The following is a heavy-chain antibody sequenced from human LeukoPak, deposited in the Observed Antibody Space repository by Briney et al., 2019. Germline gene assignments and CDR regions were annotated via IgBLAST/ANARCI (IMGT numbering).Heavy chain of an antibody. D-gene: IGHD6-13*01. CDR3: ARVIAAAGVSHYYGMDV. CDR2: ISYDGSNK. J-gene: IGHJ6*02. Sequence: PGRSLRLSCAASGFTFSSYAMHWVRQAPGKGLEWVAVISYDGSNKYYADSVKGRFTISRDNSKNTLYLQMNSLRAEDTAVYYCARVIAAAGVSHYYGMDVWGQGTTVTVSS. CDR1: GFTFSSYA. V-gene: IGHV3-30*04.